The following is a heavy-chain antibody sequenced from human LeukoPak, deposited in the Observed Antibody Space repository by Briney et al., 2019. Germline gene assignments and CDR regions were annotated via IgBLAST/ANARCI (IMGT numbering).Heavy chain of an antibody. J-gene: IGHJ6*03. CDR3: ARDLGGLLWFGEFQYYCYMDV. CDR1: GYTFTGYY. V-gene: IGHV1-2*02. Sequence: ASVKVSCKASGYTFTGYYMHWVRQAPGQGLEWMGWINPNSGGTNYAQKFQGRVTMTRDTSISTAYMELSRLRSDDTAVYYCARDLGGLLWFGEFQYYCYMDVWGKGTTVTISS. CDR2: INPNSGGT. D-gene: IGHD3-10*01.